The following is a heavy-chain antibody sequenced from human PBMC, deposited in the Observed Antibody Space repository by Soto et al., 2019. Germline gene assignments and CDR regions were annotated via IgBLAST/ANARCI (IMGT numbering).Heavy chain of an antibody. Sequence: EVQLLESGGGLVQPGGSLRLSCEASGFTFSNYAMGWVRQAPGKGLEWVSTISGSGSSTYYTDSVKDRLTISRDNSKNTLYLQMNTLRAEDTAIYYCAKDVRSGTSCRNFDSWGQGTLVTVSS. D-gene: IGHD3-3*01. CDR3: AKDVRSGTSCRNFDS. J-gene: IGHJ4*02. CDR1: GFTFSNYA. CDR2: ISGSGSST. V-gene: IGHV3-23*01.